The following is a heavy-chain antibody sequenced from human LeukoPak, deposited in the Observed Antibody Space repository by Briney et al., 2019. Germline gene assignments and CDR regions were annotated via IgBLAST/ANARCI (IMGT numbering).Heavy chain of an antibody. V-gene: IGHV4-59*08. CDR1: GGSISSYY. Sequence: TSETLSLTCTVSGGSISSYYWSWIRQPPGKGLEWIGYIYYSGSTNYNPSLKSRVTISVDTSKNQFSLKLSSVTAADTAVYYCARQGYDFWSGYRPDYGMDVWGQGTTVTVSS. D-gene: IGHD3-3*01. CDR2: IYYSGST. J-gene: IGHJ6*02. CDR3: ARQGYDFWSGYRPDYGMDV.